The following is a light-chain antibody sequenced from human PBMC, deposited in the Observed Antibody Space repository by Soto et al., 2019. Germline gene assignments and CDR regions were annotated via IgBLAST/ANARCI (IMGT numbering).Light chain of an antibody. V-gene: IGLV2-23*01. CDR2: EGS. Sequence: QSALTQPASVSGSPGPSITISCTGTSSDVGSYNLVSWYQQHPDKAPKLMIYEGSKRPSGVSNRFSGSKSGNTASLTISGLQAEDEADYYCCSYAGSSVVVFGGGTKLTVL. J-gene: IGLJ2*01. CDR3: CSYAGSSVVV. CDR1: SSDVGSYNL.